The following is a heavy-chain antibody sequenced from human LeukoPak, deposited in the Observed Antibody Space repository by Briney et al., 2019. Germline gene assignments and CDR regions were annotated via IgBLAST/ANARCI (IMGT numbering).Heavy chain of an antibody. Sequence: RASVKVSCKASGYTFTSYYMHWVRQAPGQGLEWMGGIIPIFGTANYAQKFQGRVTITADESTSTAYMELSSLRSEDTAVYYCARGAYSSSWQHDYWGQGTLVTVSS. J-gene: IGHJ4*02. CDR1: GYTFTSYY. D-gene: IGHD6-13*01. CDR2: IIPIFGTA. V-gene: IGHV1-69*13. CDR3: ARGAYSSSWQHDY.